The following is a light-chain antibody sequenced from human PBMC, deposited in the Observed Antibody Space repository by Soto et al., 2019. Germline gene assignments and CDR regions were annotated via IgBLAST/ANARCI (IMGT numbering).Light chain of an antibody. Sequence: EVGLSQCPATLSLSPGERATLSCRASQSVSSYLAWYQQKPGQAPRLLIYDASNRATGIPARFSGSGSGTDFTLTISRLEPEDFAVYYCHHYGGSPITFGQGTRLEIK. CDR3: HHYGGSPIT. CDR2: DAS. V-gene: IGKV3-11*01. J-gene: IGKJ5*01. CDR1: QSVSSY.